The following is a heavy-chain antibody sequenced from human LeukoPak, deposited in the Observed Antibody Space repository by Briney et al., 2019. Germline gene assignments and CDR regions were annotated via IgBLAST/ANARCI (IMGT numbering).Heavy chain of an antibody. CDR2: VHKTGKT. D-gene: IGHD7-27*01. V-gene: IGHV4-4*02. CDR3: ARELLGAPTPGAY. J-gene: IGHJ4*02. CDR1: TVSGSSGNW. Sequence: SETLSLTCALSTVSGSSGNWWSWVRQPPGKGLEWIGEVHKTGKTNYNPSLKTRVTISIDASKNELSLELTSVTAADAAVYYCARELLGAPTPGAYWGQGTRVTVSS.